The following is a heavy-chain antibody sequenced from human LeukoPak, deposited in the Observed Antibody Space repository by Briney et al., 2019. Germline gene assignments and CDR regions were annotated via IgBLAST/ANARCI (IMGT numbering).Heavy chain of an antibody. CDR3: ARSPPISYFGVPYYFDY. J-gene: IGHJ4*02. Sequence: SETLSLTCAVYGGSFSGYYWSWIRQPPGEGLEWIGEINHSGSTNYNPSLKSRVTISVDTSKNQFSLKLSSVTAADTAVYYCARSPPISYFGVPYYFDYWGQGTLVTVSS. CDR2: INHSGST. V-gene: IGHV4-34*01. D-gene: IGHD1-26*01. CDR1: GGSFSGYY.